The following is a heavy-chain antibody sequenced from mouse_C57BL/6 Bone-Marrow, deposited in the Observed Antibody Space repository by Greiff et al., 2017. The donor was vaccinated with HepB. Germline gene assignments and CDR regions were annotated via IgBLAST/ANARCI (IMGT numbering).Heavy chain of an antibody. J-gene: IGHJ2*01. V-gene: IGHV5-4*03. Sequence: DVKLVESGGGLVKPGGSLKLSCAASGFTFSSYAMSWVRQTPEKRLEWVATISDGGSYTYYPDNVKGRFTISRDNAKNNLYLQMSHLKYEDTAMYYCARGKIYFDYWGQGTTLTVSS. CDR3: ARGKIYFDY. CDR1: GFTFSSYA. CDR2: ISDGGSYT.